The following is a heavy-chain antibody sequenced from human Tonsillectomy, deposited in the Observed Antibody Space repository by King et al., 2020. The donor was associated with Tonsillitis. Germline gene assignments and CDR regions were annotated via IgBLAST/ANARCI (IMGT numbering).Heavy chain of an antibody. CDR3: AREDNYYFDY. J-gene: IGHJ4*02. Sequence: VQLQESGPGLVKPSETLSLTCTVSGGSISSYYWSWIRQPPGKGLEWVWYIYYSGSTNYNPSLKSRVTISVDTSKNPFSLKLSSVTAADTAVYYCAREDNYYFDYWGQGTLVTVSS. CDR2: IYYSGST. CDR1: GGSISSYY. D-gene: IGHD1-1*01. V-gene: IGHV4-59*01.